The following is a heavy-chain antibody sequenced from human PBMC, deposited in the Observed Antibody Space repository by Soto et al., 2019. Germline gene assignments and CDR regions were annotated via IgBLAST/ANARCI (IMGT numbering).Heavy chain of an antibody. V-gene: IGHV3-21*01. D-gene: IGHD6-6*01. CDR2: ISSSSSYI. CDR1: GFTFSSYS. Sequence: LRLSCAASGFTFSSYSMNWVRQAPGKGLEWVSSISSSSSYIYYADPVKGRFTISRDNAKNSLYLQMNSLRAEDTAVYYCARESARGGFDYWGQGTLVTVSS. J-gene: IGHJ4*02. CDR3: ARESARGGFDY.